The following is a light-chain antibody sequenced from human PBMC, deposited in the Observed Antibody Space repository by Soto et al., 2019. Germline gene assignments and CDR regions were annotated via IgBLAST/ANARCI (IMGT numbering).Light chain of an antibody. Sequence: EIVLTQSPATLSLSPGERATLSCRASQSVSSYLAWYQQKPGQAPRLLIYDASNSATGIPARFSGRGSGTDFTLTIGSLEPEDFAVYYCQQRSNWPPWTFGQGTKVEIK. V-gene: IGKV3-11*01. J-gene: IGKJ1*01. CDR3: QQRSNWPPWT. CDR2: DAS. CDR1: QSVSSY.